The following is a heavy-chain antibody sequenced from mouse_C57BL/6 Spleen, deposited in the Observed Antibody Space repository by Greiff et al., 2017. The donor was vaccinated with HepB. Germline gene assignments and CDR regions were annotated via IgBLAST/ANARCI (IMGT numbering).Heavy chain of an antibody. CDR3: ARGDYGYFDV. J-gene: IGHJ1*03. CDR2: IRNKANGYTT. V-gene: IGHV7-3*01. Sequence: DVMLVESGGGLVQPGGSLSLSCAASGFTFTDYYMSWVRQPPGKALEWLGFIRNKANGYTTEYSASVKGRFTISRDNSQSILYLQMNALRAEDSATYYCARGDYGYFDVWGTGTTVTVSS. CDR1: GFTFTDYY.